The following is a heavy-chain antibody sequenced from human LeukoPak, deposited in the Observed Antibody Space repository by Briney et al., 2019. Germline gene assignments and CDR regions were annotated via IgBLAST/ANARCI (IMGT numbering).Heavy chain of an antibody. V-gene: IGHV1-2*02. D-gene: IGHD3-3*01. CDR2: INPNSGGT. Sequence: ASVKVSCKASGYTFTGYYMHWVRQAPGQGLEWMGWINPNSGGTNYAQKFQGRVTMTGDTSISTAYMELSRLRSDDTAVYYCARELLRFYAFDIWGQGTMVTVSS. CDR3: ARELLRFYAFDI. CDR1: GYTFTGYY. J-gene: IGHJ3*02.